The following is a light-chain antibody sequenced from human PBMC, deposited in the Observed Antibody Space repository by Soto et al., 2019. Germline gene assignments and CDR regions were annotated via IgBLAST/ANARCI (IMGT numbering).Light chain of an antibody. CDR2: EVS. CDR1: SNDVGGYNY. CDR3: SSYTSSSLYV. J-gene: IGLJ1*01. Sequence: LTQPASVSGSPGQSITISCTGTSNDVGGYNYVSWFQQHPGKAPKLMIYEVSNRPSGVSDRFSGSRSGNTASLTISGLQAEDEADYYCSSYTSSSLYVFGTGTKVTVL. V-gene: IGLV2-14*01.